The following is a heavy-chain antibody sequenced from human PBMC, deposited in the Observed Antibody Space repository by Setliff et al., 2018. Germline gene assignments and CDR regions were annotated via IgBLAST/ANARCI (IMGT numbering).Heavy chain of an antibody. V-gene: IGHV3-33*08. J-gene: IGHJ4*02. CDR2: IWHDGGNK. Sequence: PGGSLRLSCAASGFTFSNYRMHWVRQAPGKGLEWVAVIWHDGGNKYHADSVKGRFTISRDNSKNTLYLQMNSLRPEDTAVYYCARTCIGSGCSAGLESWGQGTPVTVSS. CDR1: GFTFSNYR. CDR3: ARTCIGSGCSAGLES. D-gene: IGHD2-8*02.